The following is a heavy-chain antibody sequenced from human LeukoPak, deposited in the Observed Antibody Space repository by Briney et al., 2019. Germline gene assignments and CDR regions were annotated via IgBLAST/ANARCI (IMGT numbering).Heavy chain of an antibody. D-gene: IGHD4-17*01. CDR3: ARRRDYSIDY. J-gene: IGHJ4*02. CDR2: IFPGDSDT. V-gene: IGHV5-51*01. CDR1: GYSFTSYW. Sequence: GESLKISCKASGYSFTSYWIGWVRQMPGKGLEWMGIIFPGDSDTRYSPSFQGQVTISADKSISTAYLQWSSLKASGTAMYYCARRRDYSIDYWGQGTLVTVSS.